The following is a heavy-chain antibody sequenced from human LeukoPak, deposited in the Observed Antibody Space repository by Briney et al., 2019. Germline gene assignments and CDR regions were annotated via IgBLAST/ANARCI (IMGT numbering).Heavy chain of an antibody. V-gene: IGHV3-48*02. CDR1: VFTFSSHS. CDR3: ARSHLSSMTAGPFDY. CDR2: ISSSSSTI. D-gene: IGHD6-6*01. Sequence: GGSLRLSCAPSVFTFSSHSMNWVRQAPGKGLEWVSYISSSSSTIYYADSVRGRFTIPRDNANNSVFLQMNSLRDEDTAVYYCARSHLSSMTAGPFDYWGQGTLVTVS. J-gene: IGHJ4*02.